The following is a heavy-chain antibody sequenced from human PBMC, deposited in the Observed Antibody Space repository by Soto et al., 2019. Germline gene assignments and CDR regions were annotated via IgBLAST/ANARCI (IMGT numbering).Heavy chain of an antibody. CDR3: APTRSSSTCHY. V-gene: IGHV2-5*01. CDR1: VFSLNTSRVA. D-gene: IGHD6-19*01. Sequence: APTLVNPTQTLPQTCTFAVFSLNTSRVAVGWIRQPPGKALAWLALIYWNDDKRYSPSLKSRLTITKDTSKNHVVLTMTHVHPVATATSSFAPTRSSSTCHY. J-gene: IGHJ4*01. CDR2: IYWNDDK.